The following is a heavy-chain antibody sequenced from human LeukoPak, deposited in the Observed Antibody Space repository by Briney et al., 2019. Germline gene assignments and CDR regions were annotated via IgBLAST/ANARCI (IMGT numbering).Heavy chain of an antibody. Sequence: GGSLRLSCAASGFTFSSYWMNWARQAPGKGLEWVASINHNGNVNYYVDSVKGRFTISRDNAKNSLYLQMSNLRAEDTAVYFCASGYSYARDTWYFDYWGQGTLVTVSS. CDR1: GFTFSSYW. D-gene: IGHD5-18*01. V-gene: IGHV3-7*03. CDR3: ASGYSYARDTWYFDY. J-gene: IGHJ4*02. CDR2: INHNGNVN.